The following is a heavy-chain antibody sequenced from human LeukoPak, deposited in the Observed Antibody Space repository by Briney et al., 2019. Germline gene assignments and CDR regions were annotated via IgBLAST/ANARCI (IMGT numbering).Heavy chain of an antibody. CDR3: ARDSGYSSVGWYAGRY. CDR1: GFTLTHYA. CDR2: ISYDGSSQ. D-gene: IGHD6-19*01. J-gene: IGHJ4*02. V-gene: IGHV3-30*04. Sequence: PGGSLRLSCEASGFTLTHYAMHWVRQAPGKGLEWVAVISYDGSSQHYGDSVKGRFTISKDNSKNTLFLQMNSLRPEDTAIYYCARDSGYSSVGWYAGRYWGQGTLITVSS.